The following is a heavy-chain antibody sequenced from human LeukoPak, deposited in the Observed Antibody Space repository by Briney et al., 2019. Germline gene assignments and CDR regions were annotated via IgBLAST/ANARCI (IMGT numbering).Heavy chain of an antibody. CDR1: GYTFTSCD. J-gene: IGHJ4*02. Sequence: GASVKVSYKASGYTFTSCDINWVRQATGQGLEWMGWMNPNSGNTGYAQKFQGRVTMTRNTSISTAYMELSSLRSEDTAVYYCARGLGRKYYYDPHWGQGTLATVSS. D-gene: IGHD3-22*01. CDR3: ARGLGRKYYYDPH. CDR2: MNPNSGNT. V-gene: IGHV1-8*01.